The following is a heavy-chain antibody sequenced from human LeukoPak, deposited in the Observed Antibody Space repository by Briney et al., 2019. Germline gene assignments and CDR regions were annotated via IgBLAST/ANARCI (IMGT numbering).Heavy chain of an antibody. CDR3: ARAGALAFYGSGSYFGMDV. J-gene: IGHJ6*02. D-gene: IGHD3-10*01. CDR1: GYTFTSYG. CDR2: ISAYNGNT. V-gene: IGHV1-18*01. Sequence: ASVKVSCTASGYTFTSYGISWVRQAPGQGLEWMGWISAYNGNTNYAQKLQGRVTMTTDISTSTAYMELRSLRSDDTAVYYCARAGALAFYGSGSYFGMDVWGQGTTVTVSS.